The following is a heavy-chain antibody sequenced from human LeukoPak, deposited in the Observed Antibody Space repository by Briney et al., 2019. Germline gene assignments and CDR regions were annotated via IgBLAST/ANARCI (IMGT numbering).Heavy chain of an antibody. Sequence: PSETLSLTCTVSGGSIRSISNYWGWIRQPPGKGLEWIGNIYYSGSTNYNPSLRSRVTISLDASKNQFSLTLTSVTAADTAVYYCARRWWLRGPDVLIPFDYWGQGTLVSVSS. V-gene: IGHV4-39*01. CDR3: ARRWWLRGPDVLIPFDY. CDR2: IYYSGST. J-gene: IGHJ4*02. CDR1: GGSIRSISNY. D-gene: IGHD5-12*01.